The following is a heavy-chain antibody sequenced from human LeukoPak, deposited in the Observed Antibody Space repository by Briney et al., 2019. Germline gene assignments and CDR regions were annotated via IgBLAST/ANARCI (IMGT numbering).Heavy chain of an antibody. CDR1: GFTFSSYS. J-gene: IGHJ2*01. CDR2: ISSSSYI. D-gene: IGHD3-22*01. CDR3: ARDGVTMIVVVSYWYFDL. Sequence: GGSLRLSCAASGFTFSSYSMNWVRQAPGKGLEWVSSISSSSYIYYADSVKGRFTISRDNAKNSLYLQMNSLRAEDTAVHYCARDGVTMIVVVSYWYFDLWGRGTLVTVSS. V-gene: IGHV3-21*01.